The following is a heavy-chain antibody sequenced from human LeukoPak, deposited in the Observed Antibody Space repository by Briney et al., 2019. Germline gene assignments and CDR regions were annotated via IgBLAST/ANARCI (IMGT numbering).Heavy chain of an antibody. J-gene: IGHJ5*02. V-gene: IGHV4-59*01. CDR2: IYYSGST. Sequence: SETLSLTCTVSGGSISSYYWSWIRQPPGKGLEWIGYIYYSGSTNYNPSLKSRVTISVDTSKNQFSLKLSSVTAADTAVYCCARKRDGSSASSWFDPWGQGTLVTVSS. D-gene: IGHD6-25*01. CDR1: GGSISSYY. CDR3: ARKRDGSSASSWFDP.